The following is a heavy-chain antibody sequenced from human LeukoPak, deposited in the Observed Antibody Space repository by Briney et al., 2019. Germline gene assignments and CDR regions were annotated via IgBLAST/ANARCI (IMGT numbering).Heavy chain of an antibody. J-gene: IGHJ4*02. CDR1: GGSISSYY. CDR3: ARHPTYYYDSSGYSGHFDY. V-gene: IGHV4-59*08. D-gene: IGHD3-22*01. CDR2: IYYSGST. Sequence: SETLSLTCTVSGGSISSYYWSWIRQPPGKGLEWIGYIYYSGSTNYNPSLKSRVTIPVDTSKNQFSLKLSSVTAADTAVYYCARHPTYYYDSSGYSGHFDYWGQGTLVTVSS.